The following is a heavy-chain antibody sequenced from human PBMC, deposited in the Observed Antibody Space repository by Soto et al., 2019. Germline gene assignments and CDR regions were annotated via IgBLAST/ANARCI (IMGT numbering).Heavy chain of an antibody. D-gene: IGHD3-22*01. Sequence: SETLSLTCTVSGGSVSSGSYYWSWIRQPPGKGLEWIGYIYYSGSTNYNTSLKSRVTISVDTSKNQFSLKLSSVTAADTAVYYFARGGLYYDIGPFVYWGQGTLVYVSS. CDR2: IYYSGST. J-gene: IGHJ4*02. CDR1: GGSVSSGSYY. V-gene: IGHV4-61*01. CDR3: ARGGLYYDIGPFVY.